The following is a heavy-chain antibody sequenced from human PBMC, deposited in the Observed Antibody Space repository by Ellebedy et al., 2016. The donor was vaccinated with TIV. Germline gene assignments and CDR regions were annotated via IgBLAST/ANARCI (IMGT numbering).Heavy chain of an antibody. CDR3: ARSPLTYYWYFDL. Sequence: ASVKVSCKASGYTFTSYYMHWVRQAPGQGLEWMGMVNPSDGGTVYAQRFQGRVTITRDTSATTAYMEMSSLRSEDTAVYYCARSPLTYYWYFDLWGRGTLVTVSS. D-gene: IGHD4/OR15-4a*01. CDR1: GYTFTSYY. V-gene: IGHV1-46*01. CDR2: VNPSDGGT. J-gene: IGHJ2*01.